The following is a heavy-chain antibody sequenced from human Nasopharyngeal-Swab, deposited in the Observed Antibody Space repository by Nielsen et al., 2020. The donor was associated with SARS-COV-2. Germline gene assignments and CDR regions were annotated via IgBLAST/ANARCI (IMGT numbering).Heavy chain of an antibody. Sequence: SETLSLTCTVSGGSVSSGSYYWSWIRQPPGKGLEWIGYIYYSGSTNYNPSLKSRVTISVDTSKNQFSLKLSSVTAADTAVYYCARGERDIVVVVAATPGALMYYFDYWGQGTLVTVSS. CDR1: GGSVSSGSYY. CDR2: IYYSGST. V-gene: IGHV4-61*01. CDR3: ARGERDIVVVVAATPGALMYYFDY. D-gene: IGHD2-15*01. J-gene: IGHJ4*02.